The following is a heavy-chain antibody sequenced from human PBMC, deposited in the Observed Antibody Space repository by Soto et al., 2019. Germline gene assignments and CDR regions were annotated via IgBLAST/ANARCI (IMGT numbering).Heavy chain of an antibody. CDR2: ISYDGSNK. D-gene: IGHD3-22*01. Sequence: QVQLVESGGGVVQPGRSLRLSCAASGFTFSSYGMHWVRQAPGKGLEWVAVISYDGSNKYYADSVKGRFTISRDNSKNTLYLQMNSLRAEDTAVYYCAKGGDSYDSSGYSYHDAFDIWGQGTMVTVSS. CDR3: AKGGDSYDSSGYSYHDAFDI. J-gene: IGHJ3*02. V-gene: IGHV3-30*18. CDR1: GFTFSSYG.